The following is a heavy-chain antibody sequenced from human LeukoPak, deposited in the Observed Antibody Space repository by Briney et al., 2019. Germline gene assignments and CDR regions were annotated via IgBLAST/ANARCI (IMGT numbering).Heavy chain of an antibody. Sequence: SVTLSLTRTVSGGSISRSSYYLGWIGQPPGKGLEWIGSIYYSGSTYYNPSLKSRVTISVDTSKNQFSLRLSSVTAADTAVYHCARVKWFGYGMDVWGQGTTVTVSS. CDR1: GGSISRSSYY. J-gene: IGHJ6*02. D-gene: IGHD3-10*01. V-gene: IGHV4-39*07. CDR3: ARVKWFGYGMDV. CDR2: IYYSGST.